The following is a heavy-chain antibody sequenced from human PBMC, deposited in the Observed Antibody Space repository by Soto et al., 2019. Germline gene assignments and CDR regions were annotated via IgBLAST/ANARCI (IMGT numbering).Heavy chain of an antibody. CDR3: AKELGSSSLWYFDL. Sequence: ESGGGVVQPGRSLRLSCAASGFTFSSYGMHWVRQAPGKGLEWVAVISYDGSNKYYADSVKGRFTISRDNSKNTLYLQMNSLRAEDTAVYYCAKELGSSSLWYFDLWGRGTLVTVSS. D-gene: IGHD6-6*01. J-gene: IGHJ2*01. V-gene: IGHV3-30*18. CDR2: ISYDGSNK. CDR1: GFTFSSYG.